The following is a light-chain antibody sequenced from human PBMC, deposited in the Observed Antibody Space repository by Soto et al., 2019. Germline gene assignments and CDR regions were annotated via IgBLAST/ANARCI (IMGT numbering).Light chain of an antibody. J-gene: IGLJ2*01. V-gene: IGLV4-69*01. CDR1: SGHSSYA. Sequence: QSVLTQSPSASASLGASVKLTCTLSSGHSSYAIAWHQPQPEKGPRYLMKLNSDGSHSKGDGIPDRFSGSSSGAERYLTISSLQSEDEADYYCQTWGSGTVVFGGGTKLTVL. CDR3: QTWGSGTVV. CDR2: LNSDGSH.